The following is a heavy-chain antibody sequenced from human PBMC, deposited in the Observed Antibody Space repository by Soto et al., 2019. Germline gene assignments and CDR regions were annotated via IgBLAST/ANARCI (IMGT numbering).Heavy chain of an antibody. CDR2: INSDGSST. Sequence: EVQLVESGGGLVQPGGSLRLSCAASGFTFSSYWMHWVRQAPGKGLVWVSRINSDGSSTSYADPVKGRFTISRDNAKNTLYPQMNSLTADDTAVYYCTNGVSPDGLYYYAMDVWGQGTTVTVSS. CDR3: TNGVSPDGLYYYAMDV. D-gene: IGHD2-8*01. J-gene: IGHJ6*02. CDR1: GFTFSSYW. V-gene: IGHV3-74*01.